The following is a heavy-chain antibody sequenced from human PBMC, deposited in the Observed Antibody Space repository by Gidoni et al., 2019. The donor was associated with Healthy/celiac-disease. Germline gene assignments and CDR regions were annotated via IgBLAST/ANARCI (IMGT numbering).Heavy chain of an antibody. CDR3: AREAVDYYYYYGMDV. CDR1: EDSISSNSAA. J-gene: IGHJ6*02. CDR2: PYSRSKWYN. D-gene: IGHD2-15*01. Sequence: VQLTQSGPGLVQPSQTLSLTCSISEDSISSNSAAWNWLSLSSSRGLEWLGKPYSRSKWYNDYAVSVKSRITINPDTSKNQCSLQLNSVTPEDTAVYYCAREAVDYYYYYGMDVWGQVTTVTVSS. V-gene: IGHV6-1*01.